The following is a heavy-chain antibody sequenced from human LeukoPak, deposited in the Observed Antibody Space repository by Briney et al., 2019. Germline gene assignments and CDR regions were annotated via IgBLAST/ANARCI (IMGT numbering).Heavy chain of an antibody. J-gene: IGHJ4*02. CDR3: ARDRGYSYGWIDFDY. V-gene: IGHV1-69*01. CDR1: GGTFSSYA. Sequence: SGKVSFKASGGTFSSYAISLVRQAPGQGLEWMGGVIPIFGTANYAQKFQGRVTITADESTSTAYMELSSLRSEDTAVYYCARDRGYSYGWIDFDYWGQGTLVTVSS. D-gene: IGHD5-18*01. CDR2: VIPIFGTA.